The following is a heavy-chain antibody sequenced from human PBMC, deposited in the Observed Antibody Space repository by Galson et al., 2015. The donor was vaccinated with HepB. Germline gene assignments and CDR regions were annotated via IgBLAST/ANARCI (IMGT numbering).Heavy chain of an antibody. V-gene: IGHV3-23*01. CDR3: AARCGSYCFDY. J-gene: IGHJ4*02. D-gene: IGHD1-26*01. CDR2: ISGSGGST. CDR1: GFTFSSYA. Sequence: SLRLSCAASGFTFSSYAMSWVRQAPGKGLEWASAISGSGGSTYYTDSMKGRFTISRDNSKNTLYLQMNSLRAEDTAVYYCAARCGSYCFDYWGQGTLVTVSS.